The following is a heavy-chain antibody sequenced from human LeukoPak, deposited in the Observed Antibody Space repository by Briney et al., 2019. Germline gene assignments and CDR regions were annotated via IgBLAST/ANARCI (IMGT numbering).Heavy chain of an antibody. Sequence: PSETLSLTCTVSGGSISSSSYYWGWIRQPPVKGLEWIGSIYYSGSTYYNPSLKSRVTISVDTSKNQFSLKLSSVTAADTAVYYCAREGDIAVAGTGVDYWGQGTLVTVSS. CDR1: GGSISSSSYY. V-gene: IGHV4-39*07. D-gene: IGHD6-19*01. CDR3: AREGDIAVAGTGVDY. CDR2: IYYSGST. J-gene: IGHJ4*02.